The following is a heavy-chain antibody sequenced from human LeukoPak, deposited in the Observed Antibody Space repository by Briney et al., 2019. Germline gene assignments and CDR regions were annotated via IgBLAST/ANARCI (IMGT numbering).Heavy chain of an antibody. Sequence: PSGTLSLTCAVSGDSIASPTWWSWVRQPPEKGLEWIGEIDHSGSTNYSPSLRSRVSISVDKSKSHFSLRLSSVTAADTAVYYCARVSMRDTAMAFDYWGQGTLVTVSS. V-gene: IGHV4-4*02. CDR1: GDSIASPTW. CDR3: ARVSMRDTAMAFDY. J-gene: IGHJ4*02. CDR2: IDHSGST. D-gene: IGHD5-18*01.